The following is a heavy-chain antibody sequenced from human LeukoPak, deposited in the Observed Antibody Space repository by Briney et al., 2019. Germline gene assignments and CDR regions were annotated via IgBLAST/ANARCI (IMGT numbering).Heavy chain of an antibody. CDR3: AREAVAVYYFDY. CDR2: IIPIFGTA. D-gene: IGHD6-19*01. J-gene: IGHJ4*02. CDR1: GGTFSSYA. V-gene: IGHV1-69*13. Sequence: GASVKVSCKASGGTFSSYAISWVRQAPGQGLEWMGGIIPIFGTANYAQKFQGRVTITADESTSTAYMELSSLRSEDTAVYYCAREAVAVYYFDYWGQGTLVTVSS.